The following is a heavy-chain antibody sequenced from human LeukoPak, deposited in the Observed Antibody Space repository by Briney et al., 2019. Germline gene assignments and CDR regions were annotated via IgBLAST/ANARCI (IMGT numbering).Heavy chain of an antibody. CDR2: ILYDGTNK. CDR3: ARSLTTSWYSVDY. J-gene: IGHJ4*02. D-gene: IGHD6-13*01. V-gene: IGHV3-30-3*01. CDR1: GFPFSGYA. Sequence: PGGSLRLSSTASGFPFSGYAMHWVRQAPGRGPEWVAVILYDGTNKNYADSVKGRFTISRDNSENTLYLQMNSLRAEDTAVYYCARSLTTSWYSVDYWGQGTLVTVSS.